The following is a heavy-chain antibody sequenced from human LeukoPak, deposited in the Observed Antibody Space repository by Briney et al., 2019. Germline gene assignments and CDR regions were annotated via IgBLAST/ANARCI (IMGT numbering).Heavy chain of an antibody. V-gene: IGHV3-30-3*01. CDR3: ARDGRAAAGRRWLDY. CDR1: GFTFSSYA. CDR2: ISYDGSNK. Sequence: PGGSLRLSCAASGFTFSSYAMHWVRQAPGKGLEWVAVISYDGSNKYYADSVKGRFTISRDNSKNTLYLQMNSLRAEDTAVYYCARDGRAAAGRRWLDYWGQGTLVTVSS. J-gene: IGHJ4*02. D-gene: IGHD6-13*01.